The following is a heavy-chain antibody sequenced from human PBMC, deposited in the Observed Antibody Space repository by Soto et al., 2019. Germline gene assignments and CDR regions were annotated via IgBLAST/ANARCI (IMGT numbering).Heavy chain of an antibody. D-gene: IGHD3-10*01. CDR3: AREVQVHTPAFVY. CDR2: ISPMFGAA. J-gene: IGHJ4*02. V-gene: IGHV1-69*19. Sequence: QVQLVQAGAEMKEPGSSVKVYCQSSGGTFNTYAMNWVRQAPGQGPEWMGDISPMFGAANYAPKFQGRVTITADESTGTSYMQLSSLTSEDTALYFCAREVQVHTPAFVYWGQGTLVTVSS. CDR1: GGTFNTYA.